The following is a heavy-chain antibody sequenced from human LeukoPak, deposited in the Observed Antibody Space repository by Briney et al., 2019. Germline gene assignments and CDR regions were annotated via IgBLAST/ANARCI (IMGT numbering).Heavy chain of an antibody. CDR3: ARGEPDSSSWYGSPWFDP. J-gene: IGHJ5*02. Sequence: GGSLRLSCAASGFTFSSYSMNWVRQAPGKGLEWVSYISSGSSTIYYADSVKGRFTISRDNAKNSLYLQMNSLRAEDTAVYYCARGEPDSSSWYGSPWFDPWGQGTLVTVSS. CDR1: GFTFSSYS. D-gene: IGHD6-13*01. V-gene: IGHV3-48*01. CDR2: ISSGSSTI.